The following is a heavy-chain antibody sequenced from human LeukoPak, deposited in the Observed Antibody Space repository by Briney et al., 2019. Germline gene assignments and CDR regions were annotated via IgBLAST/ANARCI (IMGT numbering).Heavy chain of an antibody. CDR1: GGSFSGYY. J-gene: IGHJ4*02. CDR3: ARHSSGWSNYFDY. D-gene: IGHD6-19*01. CDR2: INHSGST. V-gene: IGHV4-34*01. Sequence: KPSETLSLTCAVYGGSFSGYYWSWTRQPPGKGLEWIGEINHSGSTNYNPSLKSRVTISVDTSKNQFSLKLSSVTAADTAVYYCARHSSGWSNYFDYWGQGTLVTVSS.